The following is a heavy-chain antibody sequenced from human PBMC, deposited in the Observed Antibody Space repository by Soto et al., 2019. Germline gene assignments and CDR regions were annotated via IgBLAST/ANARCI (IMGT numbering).Heavy chain of an antibody. CDR2: IYYSGST. Sequence: QVQLQESGPGLVKPSQTLSLTCTVSGGSISSGGYYWSWIRQHPGKGLEWIGYIYYSGSTYYNPSLKSRVTISVDTSKNQFSLKLSSVTAADTAVYYCASNYCSSTSCDDVYYYGMDVWGQGTTVTVSS. J-gene: IGHJ6*02. CDR3: ASNYCSSTSCDDVYYYGMDV. V-gene: IGHV4-31*03. D-gene: IGHD2-2*01. CDR1: GGSISSGGYY.